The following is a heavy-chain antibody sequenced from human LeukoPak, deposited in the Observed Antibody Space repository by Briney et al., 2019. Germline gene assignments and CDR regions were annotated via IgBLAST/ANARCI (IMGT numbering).Heavy chain of an antibody. CDR2: IWYNGTYK. CDR1: GFTFTNYH. Sequence: GGSLRLSCAASGFTFTNYHMHWVRQAPGKGPEWVAVIWYNGTYKYYAESVKGRFTISRDNSKNMLYLEMNSLRAEDTAVYYCASDDYGPGWWGQGTLVTVSS. J-gene: IGHJ4*02. CDR3: ASDDYGPGW. D-gene: IGHD4-17*01. V-gene: IGHV3-33*01.